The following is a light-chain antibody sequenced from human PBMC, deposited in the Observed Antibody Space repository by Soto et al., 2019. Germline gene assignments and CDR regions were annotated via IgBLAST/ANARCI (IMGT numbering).Light chain of an antibody. J-gene: IGKJ5*01. CDR1: QSVSSY. Sequence: IVMALSPATVSLSPPESARVSCRASQSVSSYLAWYQQKPGQAPRLLIYDASNRATGIPARFSGSGSGTDFTLTISSLEPEDFAVYYCQQRSIWPITFGQGTRLEIK. V-gene: IGKV3-11*01. CDR2: DAS. CDR3: QQRSIWPIT.